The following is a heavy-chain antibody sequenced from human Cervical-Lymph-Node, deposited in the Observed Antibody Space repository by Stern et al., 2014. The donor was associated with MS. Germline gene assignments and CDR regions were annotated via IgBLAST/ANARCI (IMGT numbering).Heavy chain of an antibody. J-gene: IGHJ4*02. Sequence: QVQLVESGGGVVQPGRSLRLSCAASGFIFSSYAMHWVRQAPGKGLDWVAFLSNEGSKQFYADSVKGRFTISRDNSNNTLYLQMNSLRPEDTAVYYCARDTCRGGGCYFRCWGQGILITVSS. CDR2: LSNEGSKQ. D-gene: IGHD2-15*01. V-gene: IGHV3-30-3*01. CDR1: GFIFSSYA. CDR3: ARDTCRGGGCYFRC.